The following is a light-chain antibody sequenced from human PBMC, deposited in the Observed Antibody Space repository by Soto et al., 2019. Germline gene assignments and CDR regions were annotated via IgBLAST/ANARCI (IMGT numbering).Light chain of an antibody. V-gene: IGKV1-5*03. CDR1: QNINSW. J-gene: IGKJ1*01. Sequence: DIQMTQSPSTLSASVGDRVTITCRASQNINSWMAWYQKKPGKAPNLLIYKASSLQSGVPSRFSGSGSGTEFTLTIRSLQPDDFATYYCQQFNTYPWTFGQGTKVEIK. CDR2: KAS. CDR3: QQFNTYPWT.